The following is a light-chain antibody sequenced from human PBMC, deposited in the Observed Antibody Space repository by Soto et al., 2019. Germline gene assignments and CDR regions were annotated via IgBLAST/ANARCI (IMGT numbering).Light chain of an antibody. J-gene: IGKJ4*01. CDR1: QGISNY. CDR3: QKYNSAPPLT. Sequence: DIQMTQSPSSLSASVGDRVTITCRASQGISNYLAWYQQKPGKVPKLLIYAASTLQSGVPSRFSGSGSGTDFTLTISSLQPEDVATYDCQKYNSAPPLTFGGGTKVEIK. V-gene: IGKV1-27*01. CDR2: AAS.